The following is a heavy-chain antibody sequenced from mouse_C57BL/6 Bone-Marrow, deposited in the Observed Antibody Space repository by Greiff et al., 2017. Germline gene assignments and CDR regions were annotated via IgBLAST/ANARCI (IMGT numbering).Heavy chain of an antibody. CDR2: IDPSVSYT. CDR1: GYTFTSYW. CDR3: ARERGDDGGFAY. V-gene: IGHV1-69*01. J-gene: IGHJ3*01. Sequence: QVQLKQPGAELVMPGASVKLSCKASGYTFTSYWMHWVKQRPGQGLEWIGEIDPSVSYTNYSQKFKGKSTLTVDTSSSTAYMQLSSLTSGDSAVYYCARERGDDGGFAYWGQGTLVTVSA. D-gene: IGHD2-2*01.